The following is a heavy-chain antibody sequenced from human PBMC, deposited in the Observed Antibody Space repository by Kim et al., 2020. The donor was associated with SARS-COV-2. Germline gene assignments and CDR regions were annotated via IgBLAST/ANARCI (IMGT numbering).Heavy chain of an antibody. CDR3: ARKLRGYSGYDYYDY. CDR1: GYTFTSYG. D-gene: IGHD5-12*01. CDR2: ISAYNGNT. J-gene: IGHJ4*02. Sequence: ASVKVSCKASGYTFTSYGISWVRQASGQGLEWMGWISAYNGNTNYAQKLQGRVTMTTDTSTSTAYMELRSLRSDDTAVYYCARKLRGYSGYDYYDYWGQGTLVTVSS. V-gene: IGHV1-18*01.